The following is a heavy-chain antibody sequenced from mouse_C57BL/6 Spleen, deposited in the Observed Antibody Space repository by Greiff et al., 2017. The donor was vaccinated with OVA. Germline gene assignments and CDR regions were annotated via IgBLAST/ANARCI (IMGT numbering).Heavy chain of an antibody. CDR3: TEGAWFAY. CDR1: GFTFSNYW. Sequence: EVQLVESGGGLVQPGGSMKLSCVASGFTFSNYWMNWVRQSPEKGLAWVAQIRLKSDNYATHYAESGKGRFTISRNDSKSSVYLQMNNLRAEDTGIYYCTEGAWFAYWGQGTLVTVSA. V-gene: IGHV6-3*01. J-gene: IGHJ3*01. CDR2: IRLKSDNYAT.